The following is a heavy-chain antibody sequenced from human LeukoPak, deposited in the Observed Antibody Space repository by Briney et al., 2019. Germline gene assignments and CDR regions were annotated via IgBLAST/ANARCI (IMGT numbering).Heavy chain of an antibody. V-gene: IGHV3-53*01. J-gene: IGHJ5*02. CDR3: ARGALDGYNLFSGGFDP. Sequence: GGSRRLSCAASGFTVSSNYMSWVRQAPGKGLEWVSVIYSGGSTYYADSVKGRFTISRDNSKNTLYLQMNSLRAEDTAVYYCARGALDGYNLFSGGFDPWGQGTLVTVSS. CDR1: GFTVSSNY. D-gene: IGHD5-24*01. CDR2: IYSGGST.